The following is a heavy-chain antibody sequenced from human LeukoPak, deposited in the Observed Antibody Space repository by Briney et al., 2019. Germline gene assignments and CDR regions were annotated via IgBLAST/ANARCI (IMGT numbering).Heavy chain of an antibody. Sequence: PSETLSLTCSVSGGSITSYYWSWIRQPPGKGLEWIGYIYYSGSTNYNPSLKSRVTIAVDTSKNQFSLKLSSVTAADTAVYYCAGIAAAGTVDWGQGTLVTVSS. V-gene: IGHV4-59*01. D-gene: IGHD6-13*01. CDR1: GGSITSYY. CDR3: AGIAAAGTVD. J-gene: IGHJ4*02. CDR2: IYYSGST.